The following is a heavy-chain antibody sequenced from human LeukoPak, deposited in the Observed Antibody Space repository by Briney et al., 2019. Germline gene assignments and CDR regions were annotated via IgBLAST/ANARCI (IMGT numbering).Heavy chain of an antibody. V-gene: IGHV4-4*09. D-gene: IGHD2-2*01. Sequence: SETLSLTCTISGDSLGTYYWTWVRQPPGKGLEWIGYIYLVVSINYNPSLKSRVTLSVETSKNQFSMRLTSLTAADTATYYCARWALKGYYADVWGTGTTVIVSS. J-gene: IGHJ6*01. CDR3: ARWALKGYYADV. CDR2: IYLVVSI. CDR1: GDSLGTYY.